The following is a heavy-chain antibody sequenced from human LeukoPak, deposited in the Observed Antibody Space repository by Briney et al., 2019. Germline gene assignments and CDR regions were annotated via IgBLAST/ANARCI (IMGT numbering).Heavy chain of an antibody. D-gene: IGHD3-10*01. V-gene: IGHV4-34*01. J-gene: IGHJ4*02. Sequence: SETLSHTCAVYGESITAYYWTWIRQPPGKRLEWIGEVRHSGSTNYNPSLKSRVTMSVDMSKNQFSLKLNSVTAADTAVYYCAGATATGTGRAFHYWAQGNLVPVSS. CDR2: VRHSGST. CDR3: AGATATGTGRAFHY. CDR1: GESITAYY.